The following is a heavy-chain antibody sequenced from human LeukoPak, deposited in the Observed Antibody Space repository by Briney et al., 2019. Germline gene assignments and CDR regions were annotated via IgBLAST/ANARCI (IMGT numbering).Heavy chain of an antibody. CDR2: INPNSGGT. J-gene: IGHJ6*02. V-gene: IGHV1-2*06. Sequence: ASVKVSCKDSGYTFTGCYMHWVRQAPGQGLEWMGRINPNSGGTNYAQKFHGRVTMTRDTSISTAYMELSRLRSDDTAVYYCARERNYDILTGYTLGYYGMDVWGQGTTVTVSS. CDR3: ARERNYDILTGYTLGYYGMDV. CDR1: GYTFTGCY. D-gene: IGHD3-9*01.